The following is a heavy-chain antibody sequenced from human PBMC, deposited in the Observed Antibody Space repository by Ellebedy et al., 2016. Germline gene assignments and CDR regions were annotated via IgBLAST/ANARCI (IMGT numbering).Heavy chain of an antibody. J-gene: IGHJ5*01. CDR2: IKEDGSEK. Sequence: GESLKISCAASGFSFSNYWMSWVRQVPGKGLEWVANIKEDGSEKYFGASVRGRFAVSRDNSRNSLYLQMNSQRVEDTAVYHCARKPADYSSGWYDFWGQGTLVTVSS. D-gene: IGHD6-25*01. CDR3: ARKPADYSSGWYDF. CDR1: GFSFSNYW. V-gene: IGHV3-7*03.